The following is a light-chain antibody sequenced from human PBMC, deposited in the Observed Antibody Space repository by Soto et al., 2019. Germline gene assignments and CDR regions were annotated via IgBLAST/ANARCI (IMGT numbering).Light chain of an antibody. CDR1: SGHSNYA. Sequence: QSVLTQSPSASASLGASVKLTCTLSSGHSNYAIAWHQQQSEKGPRYLMKLNSDGSPSKGDGIPDRFSGSSSGAERYLTISGLQSEDEADYYCQTWGSGIVVFGGGTKVTVL. V-gene: IGLV4-69*01. CDR3: QTWGSGIVV. CDR2: LNSDGSP. J-gene: IGLJ2*01.